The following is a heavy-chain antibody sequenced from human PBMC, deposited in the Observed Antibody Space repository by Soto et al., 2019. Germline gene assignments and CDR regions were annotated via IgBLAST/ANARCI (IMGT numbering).Heavy chain of an antibody. Sequence: GGSLRLSCAASGFTFSRYAMTWGRQAPGKGLEWVSAISGSDRSTYYADSVKGRFTISRDNSKNTLYLQMNSLRAEDTAVYYCAKAPSVTSYYYGMDVWGQGTTVTVSS. D-gene: IGHD4-17*01. CDR1: GFTFSRYA. CDR3: AKAPSVTSYYYGMDV. V-gene: IGHV3-23*01. J-gene: IGHJ6*02. CDR2: ISGSDRST.